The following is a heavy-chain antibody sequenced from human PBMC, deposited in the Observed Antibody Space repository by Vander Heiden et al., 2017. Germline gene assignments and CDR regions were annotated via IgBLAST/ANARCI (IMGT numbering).Heavy chain of an antibody. CDR1: GISFSSYA. D-gene: IGHD3-22*01. J-gene: IGHJ4*02. CDR3: ATIDSGYFDY. Sequence: EVQLLESGGGLVQPGGSLRLSCAASGISFSSYALSWFRQAPGKGLEWVSAISGAGGRTYYAVSVKGRFTVSRDTSKNTLYLQMNSLRAEDTAVYYCATIDSGYFDYWGQGTLVTVSS. CDR2: ISGAGGRT. V-gene: IGHV3-23*01.